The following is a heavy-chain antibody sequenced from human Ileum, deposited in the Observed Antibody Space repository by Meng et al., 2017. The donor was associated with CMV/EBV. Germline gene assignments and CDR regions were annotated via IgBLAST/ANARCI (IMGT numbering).Heavy chain of an antibody. D-gene: IGHD3-9*01. Sequence: SETLSPTCTVPGGSISNYYWSWIRQPPGKGLEHIGYIYYTGATNYIPSLRSRVTISLDTSKNQVSLHLRSVTAADTAVYYCARMSYDVLTGYEPFHYWGQGTLVTVSS. J-gene: IGHJ4*02. CDR2: IYYTGAT. V-gene: IGHV4-59*01. CDR1: GGSISNYY. CDR3: ARMSYDVLTGYEPFHY.